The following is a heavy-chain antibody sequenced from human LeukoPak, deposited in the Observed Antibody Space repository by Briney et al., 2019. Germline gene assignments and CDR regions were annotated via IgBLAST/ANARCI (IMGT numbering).Heavy chain of an antibody. CDR2: VSYSGGT. D-gene: IGHD3-3*01. CDR1: GASVSSHC. J-gene: IGHJ4*02. CDR3: ARLSTYYDFWSPLDY. Sequence: SETLSLTCTVSGASVSSHCCSWIRQPPGKGLEWIGYVSYSGGTNYNPTLKSRVTISLDTSKDQFSLRLHSVTAADTAVYYCARLSTYYDFWSPLDYWGQGTLVTVSS. V-gene: IGHV4-59*02.